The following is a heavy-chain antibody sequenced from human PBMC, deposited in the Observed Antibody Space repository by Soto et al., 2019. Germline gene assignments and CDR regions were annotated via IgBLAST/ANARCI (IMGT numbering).Heavy chain of an antibody. V-gene: IGHV3-64D*08. D-gene: IGHD3-9*01. CDR3: VKWGRKFDWLSPLLYFAS. Sequence: PGGSLRLSCSASGFIFNNYAMHWVRQAPGKGLEYVSTISSYGDNTYYADSVRGRFTISRDNSKNTLYLHMSSLRTEDTAVYYCVKWGRKFDWLSPLLYFASWGQGTLVTVSS. CDR1: GFIFNNYA. CDR2: ISSYGDNT. J-gene: IGHJ4*02.